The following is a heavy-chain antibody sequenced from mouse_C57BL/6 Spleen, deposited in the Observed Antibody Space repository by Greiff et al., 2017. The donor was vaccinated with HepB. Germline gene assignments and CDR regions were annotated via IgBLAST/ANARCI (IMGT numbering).Heavy chain of an antibody. J-gene: IGHJ2*01. CDR1: GYTFTDYE. Sequence: VQLVESGAELVRPGASVTLSCKASGYTFTDYEMHWVKQTPVHGLEWIGAIDPETGGTAYNQKFKGKAILTADKSSSTAYMELRSLTSEDSAVYYCTSNYFDYWGQGTTLTVSS. CDR2: IDPETGGT. CDR3: TSNYFDY. V-gene: IGHV1-15*01.